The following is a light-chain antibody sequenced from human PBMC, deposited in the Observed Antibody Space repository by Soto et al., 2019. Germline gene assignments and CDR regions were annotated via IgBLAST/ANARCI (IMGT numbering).Light chain of an antibody. CDR2: EVS. CDR1: SSVVGSYNY. J-gene: IGLJ1*01. CDR3: ISYTDRQSYL. Sequence: QSVLTQPPSASGSPGQSVTISCTGTSSVVGSYNYVSWYQQHPGKAPKLMIYEVSDRPPGVSDRFSGSKSGITASLTISGLQTEDEADYYCISYTDRQSYLFGTGTKVTVL. V-gene: IGLV2-8*01.